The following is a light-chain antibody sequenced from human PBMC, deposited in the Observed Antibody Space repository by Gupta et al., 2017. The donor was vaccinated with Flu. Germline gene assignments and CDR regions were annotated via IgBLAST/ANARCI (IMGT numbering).Light chain of an antibody. CDR3: CSFGAASF. V-gene: IGLV2-11*01. CDR2: DVT. CDR1: SSDVGAYNY. Sequence: QSALTQPRSVSGSPGQSVALSCTGTSSDVGAYNYVSWYQQHPGKAPKLIIYDVTKRPSGVPDRFTGSKSGNTASLTISGLQPEDEAEYHCCSFGAASFFGGGTKLTVL. J-gene: IGLJ2*01.